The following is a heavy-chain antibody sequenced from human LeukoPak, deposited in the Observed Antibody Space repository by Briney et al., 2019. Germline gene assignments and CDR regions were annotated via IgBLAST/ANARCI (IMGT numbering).Heavy chain of an antibody. J-gene: IGHJ4*02. V-gene: IGHV3-15*01. CDR2: IKSKTDGGTT. CDR1: GFTFSNAW. Sequence: GGSLRLSCAASGFTFSNAWMSWVRQAPGKGLEWVGRIKSKTDGGTTDYAAPVKGRFTISRDDSKNTLYLQMNSLKTEDTAVCYCTTDQVSGEGPYYFDYWGQGTLVTVSS. CDR3: TTDQVSGEGPYYFDY. D-gene: IGHD3-16*01.